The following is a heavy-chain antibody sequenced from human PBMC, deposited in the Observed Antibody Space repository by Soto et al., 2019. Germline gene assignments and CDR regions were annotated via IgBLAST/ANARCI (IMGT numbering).Heavy chain of an antibody. J-gene: IGHJ4*02. CDR3: VKPPPYYDSSGYQDY. Sequence: PGGSLRLSCSASVFTFSSYAMHWVRQAPGKGLEYVSAISSNGGSTYYADSVKGRFTISRDNSKNTLYLQMSSLRAEDTAVYYCVKPPPYYDSSGYQDYWGQGTLVTVSS. CDR1: VFTFSSYA. CDR2: ISSNGGST. V-gene: IGHV3-64D*08. D-gene: IGHD3-22*01.